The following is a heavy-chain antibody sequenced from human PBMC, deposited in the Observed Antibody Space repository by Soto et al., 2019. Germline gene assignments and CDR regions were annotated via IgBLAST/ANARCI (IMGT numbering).Heavy chain of an antibody. CDR2: IYYSGST. CDR1: GGSISSSSYY. V-gene: IGHV4-39*01. Sequence: PAETLALTCPVSGGSISSSSYYWGWIRQPPGKGLEWIGSIYYSGSTYYNPSLKSRVTISVDTSKNQFSLKLSSVTAADTAVYYCARAQAGHYDYWGQGTLVSVSS. J-gene: IGHJ4*02. CDR3: ARAQAGHYDY.